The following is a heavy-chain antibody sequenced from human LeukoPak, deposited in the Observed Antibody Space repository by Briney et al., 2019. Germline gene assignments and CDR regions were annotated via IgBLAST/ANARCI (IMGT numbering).Heavy chain of an antibody. J-gene: IGHJ4*02. CDR1: GFSFSRFW. D-gene: IGHD2-21*02. CDR3: VREDIVVVTTLDH. Sequence: PGGSLRLSCAASGFSFSRFWMHWVRQAPGKGLVWISRITSDGSNRDYADSVKGRFTISRDNAKNTLYLQMNSLRTEDTAVYFCVREDIVVVTTLDHWGQGRLVTVSS. V-gene: IGHV3-74*01. CDR2: ITSDGSNR.